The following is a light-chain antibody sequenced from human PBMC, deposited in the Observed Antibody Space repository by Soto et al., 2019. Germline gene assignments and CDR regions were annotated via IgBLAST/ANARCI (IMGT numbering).Light chain of an antibody. CDR3: TSYAGNNNLV. CDR2: EVI. Sequence: QSALTQPPSASGSPGQSVTISCTGTSSDYVSWYQQHPGKAPKLLIYEVIKRPSGVPDRFSGSKSGNTASLTVSGLQPEDEADYHCTSYAGNNNLVFGGGTKLTVL. V-gene: IGLV2-8*01. CDR1: SSDY. J-gene: IGLJ2*01.